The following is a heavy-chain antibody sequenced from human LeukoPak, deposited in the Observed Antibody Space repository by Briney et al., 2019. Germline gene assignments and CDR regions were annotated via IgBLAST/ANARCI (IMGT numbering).Heavy chain of an antibody. CDR1: GFTFSSYA. CDR3: AKAGAGRFTYYYDSSGYYYGDDY. Sequence: GGSLRLSCAASGFTFSSYAMSWVRQAPGKGLEWVSAISGSGGSTYYADSVKGRFTISRDNSKNTLYLQMNCLRAEDTAVYYCAKAGAGRFTYYYDSSGYYYGDDYWGQGTLVTVSS. V-gene: IGHV3-23*01. D-gene: IGHD3-22*01. CDR2: ISGSGGST. J-gene: IGHJ4*02.